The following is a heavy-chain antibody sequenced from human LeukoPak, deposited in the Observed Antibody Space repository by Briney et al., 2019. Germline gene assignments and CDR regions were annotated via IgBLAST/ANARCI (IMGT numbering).Heavy chain of an antibody. CDR3: AKEAIPLAVVGLGVDY. J-gene: IGHJ4*02. D-gene: IGHD6-19*01. Sequence: GGSLRLSCAASGFTFSSYGMHWVRQAPGKGLEWVAFIRYDGSNKYYADSVKGRFTISRDNSKNTLYLQMNSLRAEGTAVYYCAKEAIPLAVVGLGVDYWGQGTLVTVSS. CDR2: IRYDGSNK. V-gene: IGHV3-30*02. CDR1: GFTFSSYG.